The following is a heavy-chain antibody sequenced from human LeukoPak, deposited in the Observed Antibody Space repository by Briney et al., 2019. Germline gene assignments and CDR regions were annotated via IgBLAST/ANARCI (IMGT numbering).Heavy chain of an antibody. CDR3: ARCTTGRTFGSLREIKRSREIDY. CDR2: ISSSSSNI. J-gene: IGHJ4*02. Sequence: GGSLRLSCAASGFTFSSYSMNWVRQAPGKGLEWVSSISSSSSNIYYADSVKGRFTISRDNAKNSLYLQMNSLRVGDTAVYYCARCTTGRTFGSLREIKRSREIDYRGQGTLVTVSS. CDR1: GFTFSSYS. V-gene: IGHV3-21*01. D-gene: IGHD1-1*01.